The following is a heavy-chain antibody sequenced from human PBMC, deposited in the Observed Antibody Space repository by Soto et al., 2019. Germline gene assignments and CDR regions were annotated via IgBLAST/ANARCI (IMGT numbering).Heavy chain of an antibody. CDR3: ARVLMTTALTKTFDY. Sequence: ASVKVSCKASGGTFSSYAISWVRQAPGQGLEWMGGIIPIFGTANYAQKFQGRVTITADKSTSTAYMELSSLRSEDTAVYYCARVLMTTALTKTFDYWGQGTLVTVSS. CDR2: IIPIFGTA. CDR1: GGTFSSYA. V-gene: IGHV1-69*06. J-gene: IGHJ4*02. D-gene: IGHD4-4*01.